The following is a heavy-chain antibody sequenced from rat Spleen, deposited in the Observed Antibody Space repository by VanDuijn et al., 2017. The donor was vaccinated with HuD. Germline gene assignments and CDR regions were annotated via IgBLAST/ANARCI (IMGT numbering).Heavy chain of an antibody. D-gene: IGHD1-4*01. V-gene: IGHV5-46*01. J-gene: IGHJ2*01. CDR2: ITNSGEGT. CDR1: GFTFSSFA. CDR3: TTGLPGYGDH. Sequence: EVQLVESGGGLVQPGRSLKLSCAASGFTFSSFAMAWVRQAPKKGLEWVATITNSGEGTYYGDSVMGRFTISRDDGESTLYLQMNSLRSEDTATYYCTTGLPGYGDHWGQGVMVTVSS.